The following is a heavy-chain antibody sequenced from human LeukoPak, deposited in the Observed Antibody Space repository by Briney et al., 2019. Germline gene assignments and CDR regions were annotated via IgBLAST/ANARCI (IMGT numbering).Heavy chain of an antibody. D-gene: IGHD6-19*01. CDR1: GFSFSSYG. Sequence: PGGSLRLSCAGSGFSFSSYGMHWVRQAPGKGLEWMAFIRSDGSNKYYADSVKGRFTISRDNSKNTSYLQVNSLRAEDTAVYYCARILDSAWGELGYWGQGTLVTVSS. J-gene: IGHJ4*02. CDR3: ARILDSAWGELGY. CDR2: IRSDGSNK. V-gene: IGHV3-30*02.